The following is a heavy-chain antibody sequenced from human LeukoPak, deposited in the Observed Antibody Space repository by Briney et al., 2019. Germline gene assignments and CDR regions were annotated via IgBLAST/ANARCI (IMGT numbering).Heavy chain of an antibody. CDR3: AKMKGPGLYYHYSMDV. Sequence: PSETLSLTCTVSGGSISSYYWSWVRQAPGKGPEWVSRIGGSSGSTYYADSVKGRFTISRDNSKKTLYLQMNSLRADDTAVYYCAKMKGPGLYYHYSMDVWGKGTTVIVSS. J-gene: IGHJ6*03. V-gene: IGHV3-23*01. CDR2: IGGSSGST. CDR1: GGSISSYY.